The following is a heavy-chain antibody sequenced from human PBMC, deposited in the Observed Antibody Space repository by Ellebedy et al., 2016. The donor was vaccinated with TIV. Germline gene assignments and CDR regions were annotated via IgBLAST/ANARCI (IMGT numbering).Heavy chain of an antibody. CDR2: ISGSGGDT. CDR3: ARDWGGNYPRPFEY. Sequence: GGSLRLSXTASGFTFSRYAMSWVRQAPGKGLEWVSGISGSGGDTYYADSEKGRVTISRDNSKNTLYLQMNSLRAEDTAVYYYARDWGGNYPRPFEYWGQGTLVTVSS. D-gene: IGHD4-23*01. CDR1: GFTFSRYA. J-gene: IGHJ4*02. V-gene: IGHV3-23*01.